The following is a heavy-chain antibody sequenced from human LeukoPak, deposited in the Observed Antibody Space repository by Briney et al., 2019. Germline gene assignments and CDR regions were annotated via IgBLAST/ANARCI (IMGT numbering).Heavy chain of an antibody. J-gene: IGHJ6*03. V-gene: IGHV4-4*07. CDR2: IYTSGST. CDR3: ARDWMYYDFWSGYYGYYYYYMDV. D-gene: IGHD3-3*01. CDR1: GGSISSYY. Sequence: SETLSLTCTVSGGSISSYYWSWIRQPAGKGLEWIGRIYTSGSTNYNPSLKSRVTMSVDTSKNQFSLKLSSVTAADTAVYYCARDWMYYDFWSGYYGYYYYYMDVWGKGTTVTVSS.